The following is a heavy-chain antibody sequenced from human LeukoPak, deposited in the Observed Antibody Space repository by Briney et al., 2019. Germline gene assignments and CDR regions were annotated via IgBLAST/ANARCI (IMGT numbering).Heavy chain of an antibody. V-gene: IGHV1-2*02. D-gene: IGHD3-10*01. CDR3: ARDSGSFDY. Sequence: GASVKVSCKASGYTFTGYYMHWVRQAPGQGLEWIGWINPNSGGTNYAQKVQGRVTMTRDTSISTVYMELSRLRSDDTAVYYSARDSGSFDYWGQRTLVAVSS. CDR2: INPNSGGT. CDR1: GYTFTGYY. J-gene: IGHJ4*02.